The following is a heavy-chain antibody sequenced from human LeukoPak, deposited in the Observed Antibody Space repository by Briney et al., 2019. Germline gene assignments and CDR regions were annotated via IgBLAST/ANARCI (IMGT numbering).Heavy chain of an antibody. V-gene: IGHV4-59*01. D-gene: IGHD3-3*01. CDR1: GGSISSYY. CDR2: ISYSGST. J-gene: IGHJ4*02. CDR3: ARGLYDFWSGYPYYFDY. Sequence: PSETLSLTCTVSGGSISSYYWSWIRQPPGKGLEWIGYISYSGSTNYNPSLKSRVTISLDTSKNQFSLKLSSVTAADTAVYYCARGLYDFWSGYPYYFDYWGQGTLVTVSS.